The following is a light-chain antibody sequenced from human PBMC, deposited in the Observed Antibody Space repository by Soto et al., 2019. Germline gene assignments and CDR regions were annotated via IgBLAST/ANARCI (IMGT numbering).Light chain of an antibody. V-gene: IGKV3-20*01. CDR2: GAS. CDR1: QSVSSSY. Sequence: EIVLTQSPATLSLSPGERATLSCRASQSVSSSYLAWYQQKPGQAPSLLIYGASSRTADVPRRICSGGSCADFTIIISRLQPDDVVVYYCQQYCSSPGFTFGPGTKVDIK. J-gene: IGKJ3*01. CDR3: QQYCSSPGFT.